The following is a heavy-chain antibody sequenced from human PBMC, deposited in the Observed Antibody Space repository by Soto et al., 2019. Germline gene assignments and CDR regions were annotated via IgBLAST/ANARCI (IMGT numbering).Heavy chain of an antibody. CDR3: ASPRWDYTY. CDR1: GGSFSGYY. J-gene: IGHJ4*02. D-gene: IGHD4-4*01. V-gene: IGHV4-34*01. CDR2: VNDRGST. Sequence: QVQLQQWGAGLLKPSETLFLTCAVSGGSFSGYYWSWIRQPPGKGLVWIGEVNDRGSTKSNPSLEGRVAHSVDTTKGPFPLTQTSGTAADTAVYYCASPRWDYTYWGQGTLVAVSS.